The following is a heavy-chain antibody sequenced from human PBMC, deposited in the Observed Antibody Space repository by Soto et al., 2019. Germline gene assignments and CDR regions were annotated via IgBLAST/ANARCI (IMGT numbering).Heavy chain of an antibody. CDR2: IWYDGSNK. J-gene: IGHJ4*02. D-gene: IGHD1-26*01. Sequence: QVQLVESGGGVVQPGRSLRLSCAASGFTFSSYGMHWVRQAPGKGLEWVAVIWYDGSNKYYADSVKGRFTISRDNSKNXXYLQMNSLRAEDTAVYYCARDQLLKWELFGLDFDYWGQGTLVTVSS. CDR1: GFTFSSYG. V-gene: IGHV3-33*01. CDR3: ARDQLLKWELFGLDFDY.